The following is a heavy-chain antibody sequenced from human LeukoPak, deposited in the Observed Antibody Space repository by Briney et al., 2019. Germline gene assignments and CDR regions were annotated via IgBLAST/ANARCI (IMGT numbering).Heavy chain of an antibody. CDR1: AFTLSSHS. Sequence: PGKSLRLSCAGSAFTLSSHSMHWVRQAPGKGLVWVAAISYDRRTTYYADSVKGRFTISKDTSKNTLYLEMDSLRPEDTAIYYCTRDGIVGARSFDSWGQGILVTVSS. D-gene: IGHD1-26*01. J-gene: IGHJ4*02. V-gene: IGHV3-30*04. CDR2: ISYDRRTT. CDR3: TRDGIVGARSFDS.